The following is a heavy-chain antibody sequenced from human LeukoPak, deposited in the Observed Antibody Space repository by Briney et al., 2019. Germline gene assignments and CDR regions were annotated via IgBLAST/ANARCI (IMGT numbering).Heavy chain of an antibody. Sequence: PSETLSFTCAVYGGSFSGYYWSWIRQPPGKGLEWSGEINHSGSTNYNTSLKSRVTISVDTSKNQFSLKLSSVTGADSAVYYCARGRSHYYGSGSYYTYWGQGTLVTVSS. CDR1: GGSFSGYY. CDR2: INHSGST. CDR3: ARGRSHYYGSGSYYTY. J-gene: IGHJ4*02. D-gene: IGHD3-10*01. V-gene: IGHV4-34*01.